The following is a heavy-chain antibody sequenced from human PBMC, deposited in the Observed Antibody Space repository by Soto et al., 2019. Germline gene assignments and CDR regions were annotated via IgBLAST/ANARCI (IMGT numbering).Heavy chain of an antibody. D-gene: IGHD2-15*01. Sequence: QVQLQQWCAGLLKPSETLSLTCAVYGGSFSGYYWSWIRQPPGKGLEWIGEINHSGSTNYNPSLKSRVTISVDAAKSQFSLKLSSVTAADTAVYYCARGGCSGGSCYPYYYYYMDVWGKGTTVTVSS. CDR2: INHSGST. V-gene: IGHV4-34*01. J-gene: IGHJ6*03. CDR1: GGSFSGYY. CDR3: ARGGCSGGSCYPYYYYYMDV.